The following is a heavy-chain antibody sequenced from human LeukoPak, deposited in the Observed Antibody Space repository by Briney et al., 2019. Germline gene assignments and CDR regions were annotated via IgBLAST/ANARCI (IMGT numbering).Heavy chain of an antibody. J-gene: IGHJ4*02. Sequence: GGSLRLSCAASGFTFSSYAMSWVRQAPGKGVEWVSAISGSGGSTYYADSVKGRFTISRDNSKNTLYLQMNSLRAEDTAVYYCAKDRLKRSYYDSSGYHFDYRGQGTLDTVSS. V-gene: IGHV3-23*01. D-gene: IGHD3-22*01. CDR3: AKDRLKRSYYDSSGYHFDY. CDR1: GFTFSSYA. CDR2: ISGSGGST.